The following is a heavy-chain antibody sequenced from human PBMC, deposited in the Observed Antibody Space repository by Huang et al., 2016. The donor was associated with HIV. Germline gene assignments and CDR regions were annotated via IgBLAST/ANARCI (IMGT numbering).Heavy chain of an antibody. V-gene: IGHV1-46*01. Sequence: VQLVQSGAAEKKPGASVKVSCKASGYTFSSNYIHWVRQAAGRGFEWMGIINPGDNSKTFAPKFRGRLTMTRDTSTSTVYMELNSLTSHDTAVYYCARSGGAYTDNWLDHWGQGTLVTVSS. CDR2: INPGDNSK. CDR1: GYTFSSNY. D-gene: IGHD3-16*01. J-gene: IGHJ5*02. CDR3: ARSGGAYTDNWLDH.